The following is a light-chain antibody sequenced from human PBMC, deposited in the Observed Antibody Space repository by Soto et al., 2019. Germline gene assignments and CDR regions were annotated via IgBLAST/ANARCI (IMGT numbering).Light chain of an antibody. J-gene: IGLJ2*01. CDR1: SSNIGSNY. CDR2: RNN. V-gene: IGLV1-47*01. CDR3: AAWDDSLSGPRVV. Sequence: QSVLTQPPSASGTPGQRVNISCSGSSSNIGSNYVYWYQQLPGTAPKLLIYRNNQRPSGVPDRFSGSKSGTSASLAISGLRSEDEADYYCAAWDDSLSGPRVVFGGGTQLTVL.